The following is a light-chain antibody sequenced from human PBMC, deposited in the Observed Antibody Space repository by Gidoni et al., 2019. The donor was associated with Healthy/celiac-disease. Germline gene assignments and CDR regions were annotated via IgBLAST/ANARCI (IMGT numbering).Light chain of an antibody. CDR1: QSVLYSSNNKNY. V-gene: IGKV4-1*01. CDR3: QQYYSTPLT. Sequence: DIVMTQSPHSLAVSLGERASINCKSSQSVLYSSNNKNYLAWYQQKPGQPPKLLIYWASTRESGVPDRFSGSGSGTDFTLTISSLQAEDVAVYYCQQYYSTPLTFGPXTKVDIK. J-gene: IGKJ3*01. CDR2: WAS.